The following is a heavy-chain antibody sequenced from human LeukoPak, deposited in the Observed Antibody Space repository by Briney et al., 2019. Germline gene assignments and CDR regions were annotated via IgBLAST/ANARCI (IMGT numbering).Heavy chain of an antibody. CDR1: GFTFSSYS. D-gene: IGHD2-2*01. CDR3: ARDGYDHPPDY. J-gene: IGHJ4*02. V-gene: IGHV3-21*01. CDR2: ISSSSYI. Sequence: GGSLRLSCAASGFTFSSYSMNWVRQAPGKGLEWISSISSSSYIYYADSVKGRFTISRDNAKNSLYLQMNSLRAEDTAVYYCARDGYDHPPDYWGQGTLVTVSS.